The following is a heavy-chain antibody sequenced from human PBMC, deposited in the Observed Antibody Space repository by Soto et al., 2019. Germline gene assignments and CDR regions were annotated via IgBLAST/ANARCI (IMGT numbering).Heavy chain of an antibody. CDR2: ISYDGNNK. CDR3: AKLGRDVYNYDAFHI. CDR1: GFPFSSYG. Sequence: QVQLVESGGGVVQPGRSLRLSCAASGFPFSSYGMHWVRQAPGKGLEWVALISYDGNNKHYADSVKGRFTISRDNSKNTLYLQMNSLRAEDTAVYFCAKLGRDVYNYDAFHIWGQGTMVTVSS. D-gene: IGHD1-1*01. V-gene: IGHV3-30*18. J-gene: IGHJ3*02.